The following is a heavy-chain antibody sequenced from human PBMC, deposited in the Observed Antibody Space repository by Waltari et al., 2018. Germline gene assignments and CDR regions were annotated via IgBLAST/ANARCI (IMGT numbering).Heavy chain of an antibody. Sequence: QLQLQESGPGLVKPSETLSLTCSVSGGSISSSNYRWGWIRQPPGKGLEWIGSIYYSGRPYYTPSLKSRVPISVDTSKNQFSLKLSSVTAADTAVYYCASAYYYDIRTINWFDPWGQGTLVTVSS. CDR2: IYYSGRP. D-gene: IGHD3-22*01. V-gene: IGHV4-39*01. CDR1: GGSISSSNYR. CDR3: ASAYYYDIRTINWFDP. J-gene: IGHJ5*02.